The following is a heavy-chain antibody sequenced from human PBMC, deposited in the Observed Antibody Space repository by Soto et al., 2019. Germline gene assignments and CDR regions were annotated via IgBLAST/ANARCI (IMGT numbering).Heavy chain of an antibody. CDR1: GYTFTSYA. CDR3: ARDPSINDYGDHRRTYYYYYYMDV. CDR2: INAGNGNT. J-gene: IGHJ6*03. V-gene: IGHV1-3*01. D-gene: IGHD4-17*01. Sequence: GASVKVSCKASGYTFTSYAMHWVRQAPGQRLEWMGWINAGNGNTKYSQKFQGRVTITRDTSASTAYMELSSLRSEDTAVYYCARDPSINDYGDHRRTYYYYYYMDVWGKGTTVTVSS.